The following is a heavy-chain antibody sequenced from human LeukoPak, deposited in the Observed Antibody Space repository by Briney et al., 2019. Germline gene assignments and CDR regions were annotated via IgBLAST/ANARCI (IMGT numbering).Heavy chain of an antibody. J-gene: IGHJ4*02. CDR2: IIPIFGTA. D-gene: IGHD3-22*01. Sequence: GASVKVSCKASGGTFSSYAISWVRQAPGQGLEWMGGIIPIFGTANYAQKFQGRVTITADKSTSTAYMELSSLRSEDTAVYYCARGRLRRYYYDSSGYYLDYWGQGTLVTVSS. CDR1: GGTFSSYA. V-gene: IGHV1-69*06. CDR3: ARGRLRRYYYDSSGYYLDY.